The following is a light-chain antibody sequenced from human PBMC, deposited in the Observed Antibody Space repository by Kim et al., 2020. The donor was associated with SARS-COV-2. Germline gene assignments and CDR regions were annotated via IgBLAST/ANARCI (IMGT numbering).Light chain of an antibody. CDR1: SFNFGSCT. CDR2: GND. J-gene: IGLJ2*01. Sequence: HRVTLYCAGGSFNFGSCTVSWVQRVPGTAPKLLMYGNDQRPSGVPDRFSGSKSGTSASLAISGLQSEDEADYCCAAWNDRLDVQVIFGGGTQLTVL. CDR3: AAWNDRLDVQVI. V-gene: IGLV1-44*01.